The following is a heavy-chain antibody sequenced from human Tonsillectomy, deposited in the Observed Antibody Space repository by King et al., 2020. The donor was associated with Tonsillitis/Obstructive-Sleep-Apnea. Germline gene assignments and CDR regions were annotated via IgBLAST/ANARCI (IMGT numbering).Heavy chain of an antibody. CDR1: GFTFSSYA. J-gene: IGHJ5*02. D-gene: IGHD3-3*01. Sequence: VQLVESGGGLVQPGGSLRLSCAASGFTFSSYAMSWVCQAPGKGLEWVSAISGSGGSTYYADSVKGRFTISRDNSKNTLYLQMNSLRAEDTAVYYCAKSSERRFLEWLLSRFDPWGQGTLVTVSS. CDR3: AKSSERRFLEWLLSRFDP. V-gene: IGHV3-23*04. CDR2: ISGSGGST.